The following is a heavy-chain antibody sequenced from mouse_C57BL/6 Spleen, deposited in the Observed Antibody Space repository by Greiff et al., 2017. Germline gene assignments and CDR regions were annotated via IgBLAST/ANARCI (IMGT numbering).Heavy chain of an antibody. J-gene: IGHJ4*01. Sequence: QVHVKQSGAELARPGASVKLSCKASGFTFTSYGISWVKQRTGQGLEWIGEIYPRSGNTYYNEKFKGKATLTADKSSSTAYMELRSLTSEDSAVYFCREIYSNSPMDYWGQGTSVTVSS. CDR3: REIYSNSPMDY. CDR1: GFTFTSYG. D-gene: IGHD2-5*01. CDR2: IYPRSGNT. V-gene: IGHV1-81*01.